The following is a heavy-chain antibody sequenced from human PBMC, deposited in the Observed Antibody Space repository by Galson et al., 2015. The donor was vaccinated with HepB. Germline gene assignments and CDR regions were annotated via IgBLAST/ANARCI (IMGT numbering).Heavy chain of an antibody. V-gene: IGHV3-11*04. CDR1: GFTFSDYY. D-gene: IGHD6-13*01. J-gene: IGHJ3*02. CDR2: IGGSGSTI. Sequence: SLRLSCAGSGFTFSDYYMSWIRQAPGKGLEWISYIGGSGSTIYYADSVRGRFTISRDNAKNTLYLQMNSLRAEDTAVYYCARDGWGSSWYAAFDIWGQGTMVTVSS. CDR3: ARDGWGSSWYAAFDI.